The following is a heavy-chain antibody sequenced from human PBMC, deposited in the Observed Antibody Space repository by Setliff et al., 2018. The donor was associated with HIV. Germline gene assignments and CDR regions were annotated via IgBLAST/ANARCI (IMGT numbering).Heavy chain of an antibody. CDR3: ARGGTSSNWFDP. D-gene: IGHD2-8*01. CDR2: INHSGIT. V-gene: IGHV4-34*01. J-gene: IGHJ5*02. Sequence: PSETLSLTCAVYGASFSGYYWAWIRQSPGTGLEWIGEINHSGITNYNPTLKSRVTISTDTSKNQFSLRLTSVTAADTAVYYCARGGTSSNWFDPWGQGTLVTVSS. CDR1: GASFSGYY.